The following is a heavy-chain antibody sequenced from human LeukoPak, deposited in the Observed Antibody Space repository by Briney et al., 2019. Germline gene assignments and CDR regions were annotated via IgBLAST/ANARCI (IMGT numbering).Heavy chain of an antibody. V-gene: IGHV3-48*03. Sequence: PGGSLRLSCAASGFTFSSYEMNWVRQAPGKGLEWVSYISSSGSTIYYADSVKGRFTISRDSAKSSLYLQMNSLRAEDTALYYCARDSGYCSGDDCHHFDYWGQGTVVTVSS. CDR1: GFTFSSYE. CDR3: ARDSGYCSGDDCHHFDY. CDR2: ISSSGSTI. J-gene: IGHJ4*02. D-gene: IGHD2-15*01.